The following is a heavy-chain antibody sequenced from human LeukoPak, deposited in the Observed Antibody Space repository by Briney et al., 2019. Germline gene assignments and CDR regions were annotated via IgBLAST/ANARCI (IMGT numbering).Heavy chain of an antibody. V-gene: IGHV1-18*01. J-gene: IGHJ4*02. CDR2: ITTYNGYA. D-gene: IGHD6-19*01. CDR3: ARNISAGVDY. Sequence: GASVKVSCKATGYTLTSYGLSWVRQAPGQGLEWMGWITTYNGYAKYAQKFQGRVSMTTDTSTSTAYMELRSLRSDDTAVYYCARNISAGVDYWGQGTLVTVSS. CDR1: GYTLTSYG.